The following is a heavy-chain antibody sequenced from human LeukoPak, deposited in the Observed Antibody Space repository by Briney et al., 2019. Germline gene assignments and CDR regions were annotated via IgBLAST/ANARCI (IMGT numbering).Heavy chain of an antibody. V-gene: IGHV4-39*07. Sequence: SETLSLTCTVSGGSISTSRYYWGWIRQPPGKGLEWIGSMHYSGSTYYNPPLKSRVTISVDTSKNQFSLNLNSVTAADTAVYFCARGSYSYGNAFDYWGQGNLVTVSS. CDR3: ARGSYSYGNAFDY. CDR2: MHYSGST. J-gene: IGHJ4*02. D-gene: IGHD5-18*01. CDR1: GGSISTSRYY.